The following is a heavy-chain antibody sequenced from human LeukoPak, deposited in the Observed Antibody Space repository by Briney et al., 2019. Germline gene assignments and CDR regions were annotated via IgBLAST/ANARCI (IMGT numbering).Heavy chain of an antibody. Sequence: GGSLRLSCTASGFTFSDYEMNWVRQATGKGREWVAYISNSGSTINYADSVKGRFTISRDNAKKSLYLQMNSLRAEDTAVYYCVVVFDYWGQGTLVTVSS. J-gene: IGHJ4*02. D-gene: IGHD3-22*01. CDR3: VVVFDY. CDR1: GFTFSDYE. V-gene: IGHV3-48*03. CDR2: ISNSGSTI.